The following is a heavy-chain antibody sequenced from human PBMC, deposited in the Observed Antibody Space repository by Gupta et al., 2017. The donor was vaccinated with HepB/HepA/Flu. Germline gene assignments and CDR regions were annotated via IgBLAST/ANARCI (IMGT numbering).Heavy chain of an antibody. V-gene: IGHV1-18*01. D-gene: IGHD1-14*01. CDR1: GYTFTTYA. J-gene: IGHJ4*02. Sequence: QVQLVQSGAEVTKPGASVKVSCEASGYTFTTYAISWVRQAPGQGLEWMGWISPHNGNTNYAQKLQGRVTVTTDTSTSTAYVELRSLTSDDTAVYYCARAMGQPPYFDYWGQGTLVTVSS. CDR3: ARAMGQPPYFDY. CDR2: ISPHNGNT.